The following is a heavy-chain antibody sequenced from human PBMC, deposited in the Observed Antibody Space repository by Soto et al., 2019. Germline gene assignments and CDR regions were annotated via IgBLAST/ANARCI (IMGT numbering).Heavy chain of an antibody. CDR1: GFTFDDYA. D-gene: IGHD3-3*01. CDR2: ISWNSGSI. CDR3: AKDWDVGGYYDFWSDAFDI. J-gene: IGHJ3*02. V-gene: IGHV3-9*01. Sequence: GGSLRLSCAASGFTFDDYAMHWVRQAPGKGLEWVSGISWNSGSIGYADSVKGRFTISRDNAKNSLYLQMNSLRAEDTAVYYCAKDWDVGGYYDFWSDAFDIWGQGTMVTVSS.